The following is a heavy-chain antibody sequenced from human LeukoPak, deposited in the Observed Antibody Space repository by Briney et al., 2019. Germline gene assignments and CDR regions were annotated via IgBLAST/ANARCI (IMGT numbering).Heavy chain of an antibody. D-gene: IGHD1-26*01. CDR1: GFTFSSYW. J-gene: IGHJ6*03. CDR2: IKQDGSEK. Sequence: GGSLRLSCAASGFTFSSYWMSWVRQAPGKGLEWVANIKQDGSEKDYVDSVNGRFTISRDNAKNSVYLQMNSLRAEDTAVYYCARDPYSGSYGNYYYYFMDVWGKGTTVTISS. CDR3: ARDPYSGSYGNYYYYFMDV. V-gene: IGHV3-7*01.